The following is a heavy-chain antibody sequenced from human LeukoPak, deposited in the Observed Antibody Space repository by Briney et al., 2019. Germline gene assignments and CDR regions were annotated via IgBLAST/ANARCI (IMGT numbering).Heavy chain of an antibody. Sequence: SETLSLTCAVSGYSISSGYYWGWIRQPPGKGLEWIGSIYHSGSTYYNPSLKSRVTMSVDTSKNQFSLKLSSVTAADTAVYYCAGVRIAAAGTASNWFDPWGQGTLVTVSS. CDR2: IYHSGST. V-gene: IGHV4-38-2*01. CDR3: AGVRIAAAGTASNWFDP. CDR1: GYSISSGYY. J-gene: IGHJ5*02. D-gene: IGHD6-13*01.